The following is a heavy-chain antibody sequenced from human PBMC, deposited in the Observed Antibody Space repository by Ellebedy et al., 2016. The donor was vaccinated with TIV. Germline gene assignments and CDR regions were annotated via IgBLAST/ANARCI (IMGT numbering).Heavy chain of an antibody. J-gene: IGHJ5*02. D-gene: IGHD4-17*01. V-gene: IGHV3-7*01. CDR3: ASRASYGDYAVQVNPWFDP. CDR1: GFNFRSYW. Sequence: PGGSLRLSCAASGFNFRSYWMTWVRQAPGKGLEWVAKIRQEGDEIYYVESVKGRFTISRDNAKNSLFPQMNSLRVEDTAVYYWASRASYGDYAVQVNPWFDPWGQGTLVTVSS. CDR2: IRQEGDEI.